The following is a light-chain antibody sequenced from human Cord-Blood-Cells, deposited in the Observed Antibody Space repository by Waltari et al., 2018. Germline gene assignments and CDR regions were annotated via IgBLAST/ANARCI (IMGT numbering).Light chain of an antibody. CDR1: QSVLYSSNNKNY. CDR3: QQYYSTLLT. J-gene: IGKJ3*01. V-gene: IGKV4-1*01. Sequence: DIVMTQSPDSLAVSLGERATINCKSSQSVLYSSNNKNYLALYQQKPGQPPKLLIYWASTRESGVPDRFSGSGSGTDFTLTISSLQAEDVAVYYCQQYYSTLLTFGPGTKVDIK. CDR2: WAS.